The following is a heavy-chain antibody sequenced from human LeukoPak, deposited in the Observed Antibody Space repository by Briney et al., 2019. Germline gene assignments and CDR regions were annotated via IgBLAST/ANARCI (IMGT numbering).Heavy chain of an antibody. CDR2: IKEDGSEK. D-gene: IGHD3-16*01. J-gene: IGHJ6*02. CDR1: GFTFSNYW. Sequence: PGGSLRLSCATSGFTFSNYWMTWVRQAPGKGLEWVANIKEDGSEKYYVGSVKGRFTISRDNAKNLLYLQMNSLRVEDTAMYYCARDRGGGMDVWGQGTTVTVSS. CDR3: ARDRGGGMDV. V-gene: IGHV3-7*01.